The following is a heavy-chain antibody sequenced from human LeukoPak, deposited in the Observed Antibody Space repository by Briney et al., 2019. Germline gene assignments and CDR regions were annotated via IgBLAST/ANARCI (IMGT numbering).Heavy chain of an antibody. CDR1: GGTFSSYA. CDR2: IIPIFGTA. D-gene: IGHD6-13*01. Sequence: VASVKVSCTASGGTFSSYAISWVRQAPGQGLEWMGGIIPIFGTANYAKKFQGRVTITADESTSTAYMELSSLRSEDTAVYYCARVVAAAGKEVDYWGRGTLVTVSS. CDR3: ARVVAAAGKEVDY. J-gene: IGHJ4*02. V-gene: IGHV1-69*13.